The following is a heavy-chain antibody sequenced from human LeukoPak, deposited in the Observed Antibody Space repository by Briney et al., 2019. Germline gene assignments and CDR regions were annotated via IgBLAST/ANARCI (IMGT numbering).Heavy chain of an antibody. Sequence: GGSLRLFCAASGFTFSSYWMSWVRQAPGKGLEWVANIKQDGSEKYYVDSVKGRFTISRDNAKNSLYLQMNSLRAEDTAVYYCGSAAAGLKYYFDYWGQGTLVTVSS. V-gene: IGHV3-7*01. D-gene: IGHD6-13*01. CDR2: IKQDGSEK. CDR1: GFTFSSYW. CDR3: GSAAAGLKYYFDY. J-gene: IGHJ4*02.